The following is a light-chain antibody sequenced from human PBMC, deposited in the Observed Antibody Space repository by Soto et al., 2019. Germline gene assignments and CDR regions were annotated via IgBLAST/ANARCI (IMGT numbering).Light chain of an antibody. J-gene: IGLJ2*01. V-gene: IGLV1-47*01. CDR3: TSYATGDTFP. Sequence: QSVLTQPPSASGTPGQRVTISCSGSSSNIGSNYVYWYQQLPGKVPKLLIYEVDKRPSGVPDRFSGSKSGNTASLTVSGLQAEDEADYYCTSYATGDTFPFGGGTK. CDR2: EVD. CDR1: SSNIGSNY.